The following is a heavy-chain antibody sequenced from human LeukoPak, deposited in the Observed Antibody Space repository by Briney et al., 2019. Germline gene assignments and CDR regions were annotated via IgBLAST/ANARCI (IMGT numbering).Heavy chain of an antibody. CDR3: AKDASSGWPYYFDY. Sequence: GGSLRLSCAASGFTFSSYGMHWVRQAPGKGLEWVAVIWYDGSNKYYADSVKGRFTISRDNSKNTLYLQVNSLRAEHTAVYYCAKDASSGWPYYFDYWGQGTLVTVS. V-gene: IGHV3-33*06. CDR1: GFTFSSYG. D-gene: IGHD6-19*01. J-gene: IGHJ4*02. CDR2: IWYDGSNK.